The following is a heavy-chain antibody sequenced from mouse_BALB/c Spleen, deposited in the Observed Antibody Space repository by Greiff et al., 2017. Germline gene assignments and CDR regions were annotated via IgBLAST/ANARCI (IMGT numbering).Heavy chain of an antibody. CDR2: IRSKSNNTAT. CDR1: GFTFNTYA. CDR3: VSWGWYFDV. Sequence: EVQRVESGGGLVQPKGSLKLSCAASGFTFNTYAMNWVRQAPGKGLEWVARIRSKSNNTATYYAVSVKARFTISRDASQSMLYLQMNNLKTEDAAMYYCVSWGWYFDVWGEGTTVTVSS. J-gene: IGHJ1*01. V-gene: IGHV10-1*02.